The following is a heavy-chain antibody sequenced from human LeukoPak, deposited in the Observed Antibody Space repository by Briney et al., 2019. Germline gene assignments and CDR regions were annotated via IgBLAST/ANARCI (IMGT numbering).Heavy chain of an antibody. CDR2: IWSDGSNK. V-gene: IGHV3-33*01. CDR3: ARGIAAAGNPNWFDP. J-gene: IGHJ5*02. Sequence: GRSLRLSCAASGFTFSRYGMHWVRQAPGTGLEWVAVIWSDGSNKYYADSVKGRFTISRDNSKNTLYLQMNSLRAEDTAVYYCARGIAAAGNPNWFDPWGQGTLVTVSS. CDR1: GFTFSRYG. D-gene: IGHD6-13*01.